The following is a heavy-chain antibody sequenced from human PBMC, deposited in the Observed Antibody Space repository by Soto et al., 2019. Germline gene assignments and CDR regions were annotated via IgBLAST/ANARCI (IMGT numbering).Heavy chain of an antibody. J-gene: IGHJ2*01. D-gene: IGHD3-10*01. Sequence: GGSLRLSCAASGFTFSSYDMHWVRQATGKGLEWVSAIGTAGDTYYPGSVKGRFTISRENAKNSLYLQMNSLRAEDTAVYYCARDLAHVQEYYYGFDLWGRGTLVTVSS. CDR3: ARDLAHVQEYYYGFDL. V-gene: IGHV3-13*01. CDR2: IGTAGDT. CDR1: GFTFSSYD.